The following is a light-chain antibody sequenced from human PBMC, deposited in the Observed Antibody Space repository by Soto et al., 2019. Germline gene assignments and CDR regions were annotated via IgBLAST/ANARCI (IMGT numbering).Light chain of an antibody. Sequence: QSALTQPASVSGSPGQSITISCTGTSSDVGSYNLVSWHQQHPGKAPKLMIYEGSKRPSGASNRFSGSKSGNTASLTISGLQAEDGADYYCCSYAGSRVFGGGTKLTVL. CDR3: CSYAGSRV. J-gene: IGLJ3*02. V-gene: IGLV2-23*01. CDR1: SSDVGSYNL. CDR2: EGS.